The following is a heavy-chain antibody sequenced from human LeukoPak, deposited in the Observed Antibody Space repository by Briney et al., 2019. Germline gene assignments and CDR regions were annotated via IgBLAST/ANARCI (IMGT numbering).Heavy chain of an antibody. Sequence: ASVKVSCKASGGTFSSYAISWVRQAPGQGLEWMGGIIPIFGTANYAQKFQGRVTITADESTSTAYMELRSLRSDDTAVYYCARDGYSGYDNWFDPWGQGTLVTVSS. D-gene: IGHD5-12*01. CDR3: ARDGYSGYDNWFDP. V-gene: IGHV1-69*13. J-gene: IGHJ5*02. CDR2: IIPIFGTA. CDR1: GGTFSSYA.